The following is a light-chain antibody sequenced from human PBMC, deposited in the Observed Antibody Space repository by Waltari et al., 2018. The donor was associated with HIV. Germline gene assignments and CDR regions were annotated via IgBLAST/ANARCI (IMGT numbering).Light chain of an antibody. CDR1: SSDVGGYTY. CDR3: SSHAGSKVV. V-gene: IGLV2-8*01. CDR2: DVI. J-gene: IGLJ2*01. Sequence: QSALTPPPSASGSPGQSVTLSYPGTSSDVGGYTYVPWHQQHPGKAPKLMIYDVIKRPSGVPDRFSGSKSGNTASLTVSGLQPEDEADYYCSSHAGSKVVFGGGTRLTVL.